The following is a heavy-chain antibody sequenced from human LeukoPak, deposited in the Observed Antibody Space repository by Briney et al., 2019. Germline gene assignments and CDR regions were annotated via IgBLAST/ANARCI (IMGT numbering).Heavy chain of an antibody. D-gene: IGHD5-12*01. J-gene: IGHJ4*02. Sequence: ASVKVSCKTSGYTFSGYYIHWVRQAPGQGLEWMGWINPNSGGTNYAQKFQGRVTMTRDTSISTAYMELSRLRSDDTAVYYCARGEVVATPPPFYWGQGTLVTVSS. CDR3: ARGEVVATPPPFY. V-gene: IGHV1-2*02. CDR2: INPNSGGT. CDR1: GYTFSGYY.